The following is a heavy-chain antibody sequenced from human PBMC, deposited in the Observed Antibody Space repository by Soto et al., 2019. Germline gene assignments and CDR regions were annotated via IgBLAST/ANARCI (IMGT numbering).Heavy chain of an antibody. CDR2: ISYDGSNK. Sequence: GGSLRLSCAASGFTFSSYGMHWVRQAPGKGLEWVAVISYDGSNKYYADSVKGRYTISRDNSKNTLYLQMNSLRAEDTAVYYCAKDPKWLQHYYYYGMDVWGQGTTVTVSS. D-gene: IGHD5-12*01. CDR3: AKDPKWLQHYYYYGMDV. V-gene: IGHV3-30*18. CDR1: GFTFSSYG. J-gene: IGHJ6*02.